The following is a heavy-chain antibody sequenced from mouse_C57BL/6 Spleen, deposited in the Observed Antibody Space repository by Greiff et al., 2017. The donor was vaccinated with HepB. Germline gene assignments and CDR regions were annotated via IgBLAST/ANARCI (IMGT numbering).Heavy chain of an antibody. CDR3: ARSRWIYYDYDGFDY. J-gene: IGHJ2*01. D-gene: IGHD2-4*01. CDR2: INPSNGGT. Sequence: QVQLQQPGTELVKPGASVKLSCKASGYTFTSYWMHWVKQRPGQGLEWIGKINPSNGGTNYNEKLKSKATLTVDKYSSTAYMQLSSLTSEDSAVYYCARSRWIYYDYDGFDYWGQGTTLTVSS. CDR1: GYTFTSYW. V-gene: IGHV1-53*01.